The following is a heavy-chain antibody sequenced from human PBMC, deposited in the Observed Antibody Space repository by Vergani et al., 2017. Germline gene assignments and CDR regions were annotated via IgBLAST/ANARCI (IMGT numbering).Heavy chain of an antibody. CDR1: GYTFTGYY. J-gene: IGHJ4*02. CDR3: ARVRADIVVVPAVSYFDY. CDR2: INPNSGGT. D-gene: IGHD2-2*01. V-gene: IGHV1-2*02. Sequence: VQLVESGAEVKKPGASVKVSCKASGYTFTGYYMHWVRQAPGQGLEWMGWINPNSGGTNYAQKFQGRVTMTRDTSISTAYMELSRLRSDDTAVYYCARVRADIVVVPAVSYFDYWGQGTLVTVSS.